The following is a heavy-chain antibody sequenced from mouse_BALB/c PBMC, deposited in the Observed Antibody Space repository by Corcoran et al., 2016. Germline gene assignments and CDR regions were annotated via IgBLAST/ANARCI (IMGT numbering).Heavy chain of an antibody. CDR1: GYSFTGYT. Sequence: EVQLQQSGPELVKPGASMKISCKASGYSFTGYTMNWVKQSHGKYLEWIGLINPYNGGTSYNQKFKGKATLTVDKSSSTAYMALLSLTSEDSAVDYCAIYYDYAMDYWGQGTSVTVSS. J-gene: IGHJ4*01. CDR3: AIYYDYAMDY. D-gene: IGHD2-4*01. CDR2: INPYNGGT. V-gene: IGHV1-18*01.